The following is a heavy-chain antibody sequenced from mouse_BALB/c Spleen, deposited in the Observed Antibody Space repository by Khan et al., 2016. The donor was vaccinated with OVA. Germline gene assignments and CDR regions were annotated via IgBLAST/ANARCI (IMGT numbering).Heavy chain of an antibody. CDR1: GFTFTDSC. CDR2: IDPATGNT. J-gene: IGHJ2*01. V-gene: IGHV14-3*02. Sequence: MQLQESGAELVKPGASVKLSCTASGFTFTDSCMHWVKQSPGQGLEWIGRIDPATGNTKYDPKFQGKATITADTSSNTAYLQLSSLTSEDAAVYCCARINAWGQGTTLTVSS. CDR3: ARINA.